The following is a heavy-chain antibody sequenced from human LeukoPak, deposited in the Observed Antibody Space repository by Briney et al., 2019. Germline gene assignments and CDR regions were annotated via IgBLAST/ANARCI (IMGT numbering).Heavy chain of an antibody. CDR2: INHSGGT. J-gene: IGHJ5*02. Sequence: PSETLSLTCAVYGGSFSGYYWSWIRQPPGKGLEWIGEINHSGGTNYNPSLKSRVTISVDTSKNQFSLKLSSVTAADTAVYYCARGGSYVVGATSRPDWFDPWGQGTLVTVSS. D-gene: IGHD1-26*01. CDR1: GGSFSGYY. V-gene: IGHV4-34*01. CDR3: ARGGSYVVGATSRPDWFDP.